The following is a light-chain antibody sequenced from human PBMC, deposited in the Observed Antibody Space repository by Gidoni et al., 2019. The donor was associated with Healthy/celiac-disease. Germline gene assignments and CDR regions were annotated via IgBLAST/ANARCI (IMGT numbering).Light chain of an antibody. CDR3: QQSYSTPHT. V-gene: IGKV1-39*01. CDR2: AAS. CDR1: QSISSY. J-gene: IGKJ2*01. Sequence: DIQMTQSPSSLSASVGDRGPITCRASQSISSYLNGYQQKPGKAPKLLIYAASSLQSGVPSRFSGRGSGTDVTRTISSLQPEDFATYYCQQSYSTPHTFGQGTKLEIK.